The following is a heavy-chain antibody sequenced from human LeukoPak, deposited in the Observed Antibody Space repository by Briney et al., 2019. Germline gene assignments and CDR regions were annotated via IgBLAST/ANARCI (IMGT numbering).Heavy chain of an antibody. CDR2: ISGYNGNT. J-gene: IGHJ3*02. CDR3: ARSGWGNRQAFDI. V-gene: IGHV1-18*01. CDR1: GYTFTSYG. D-gene: IGHD6-19*01. Sequence: ASVKVSCKASGYTFTSYGISWVRQAPGQGLEWMGWISGYNGNTKYAQKVQGRVTMTTDTSTSTAYMELRSLRSDDTAVYYCARSGWGNRQAFDIWGQGTMVTVSS.